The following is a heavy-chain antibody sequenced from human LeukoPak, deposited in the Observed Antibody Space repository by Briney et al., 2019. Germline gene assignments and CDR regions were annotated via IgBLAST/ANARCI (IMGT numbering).Heavy chain of an antibody. V-gene: IGHV1-69*13. J-gene: IGHJ4*02. Sequence: ASVKVSCKASGGTFSSYAIGWVRQAPGQGLEWMGGIIPIFGTANYAQKFQGRVTITADESTSTAYMELSSLRSEDTAVYYCAREVHYDSSGYYYYWGQGTLVTVSS. CDR3: AREVHYDSSGYYYY. CDR2: IIPIFGTA. D-gene: IGHD3-22*01. CDR1: GGTFSSYA.